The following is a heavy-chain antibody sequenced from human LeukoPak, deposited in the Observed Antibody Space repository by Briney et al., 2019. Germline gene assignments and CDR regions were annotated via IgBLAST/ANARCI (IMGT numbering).Heavy chain of an antibody. CDR3: TRDLDYGGKSNFDY. CDR2: IKSAGSSI. J-gene: IGHJ4*02. CDR1: GFTFSSYW. V-gene: IGHV3-74*03. D-gene: IGHD4-23*01. Sequence: GRSLRPSCAASGFTFSSYWMHWVRQAPGKGLVWVSRIKSAGSSIMYADSVKGRFTISRDNAKNTLYLQMNSLRAEDTAVYYCTRDLDYGGKSNFDYWGQGTLVTVSS.